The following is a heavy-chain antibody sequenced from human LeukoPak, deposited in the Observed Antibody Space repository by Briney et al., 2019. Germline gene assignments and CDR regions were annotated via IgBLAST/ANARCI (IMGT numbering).Heavy chain of an antibody. CDR2: IKSGGSGT. CDR3: AGSLGPLTEY. Sequence: GGSLRLSCAASGFNFASNWMHWVRQTPGKGLMWVSRIKSGGSGTSYADSVEGRFTISRDNAKNTLYLQTNSLRAEDTAVYYCAGSLGPLTEYWGQGTLVTVSS. CDR1: GFNFASNW. J-gene: IGHJ4*02. D-gene: IGHD7-27*01. V-gene: IGHV3-74*01.